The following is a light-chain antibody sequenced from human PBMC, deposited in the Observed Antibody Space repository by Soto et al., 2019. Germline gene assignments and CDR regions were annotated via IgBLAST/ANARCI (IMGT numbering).Light chain of an antibody. CDR1: QSVVSNY. CDR2: DAS. Sequence: EIVLTQSPGTLSLSPGERATLSCRATQSVVSNYLAWYQLKPGQSPRLLIYDASSSATGIPDRFSGSGSGTDVTLTISSLEPEDVAVDYCQQRSNWPPWTFGQGTKVDIK. CDR3: QQRSNWPPWT. V-gene: IGKV3D-20*02. J-gene: IGKJ1*01.